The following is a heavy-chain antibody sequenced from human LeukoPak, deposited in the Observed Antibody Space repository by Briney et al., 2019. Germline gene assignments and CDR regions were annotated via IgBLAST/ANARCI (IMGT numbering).Heavy chain of an antibody. Sequence: GGSLRLSCTASEFSFSIYDLHWLRRAPGKALEYVSTFGTSGDAYYAGSGRDRFFISREDAKNSLYLQMISLRADDTAVYYCARAPSRGERLRAFDVWGQGTMVTVST. D-gene: IGHD1-26*01. V-gene: IGHV3-13*01. J-gene: IGHJ3*01. CDR3: ARAPSRGERLRAFDV. CDR1: EFSFSIYD. CDR2: FGTSGDA.